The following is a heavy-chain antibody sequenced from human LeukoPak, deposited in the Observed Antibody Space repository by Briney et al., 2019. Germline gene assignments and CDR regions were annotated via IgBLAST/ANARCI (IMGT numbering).Heavy chain of an antibody. V-gene: IGHV4-31*03. D-gene: IGHD3-10*02. CDR2: IYYSGST. CDR1: GGSISSGGYY. Sequence: PSETLSLTCTVSGGSISSGGYYWSWIRQHPEKGLEWIGYIYYSGSTYYNPSLKSRVTISVDTSKNQFSLKLSSVTAADTAVYYCARGVRGYFDYWGQGTLVTVSS. J-gene: IGHJ4*02. CDR3: ARGVRGYFDY.